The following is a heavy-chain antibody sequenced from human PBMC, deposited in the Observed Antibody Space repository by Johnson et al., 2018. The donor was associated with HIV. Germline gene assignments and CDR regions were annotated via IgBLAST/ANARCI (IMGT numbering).Heavy chain of an antibody. V-gene: IGHV3-23*04. CDR3: AISPYSRGWYNGFQWAFDI. CDR1: GFTFSSYA. J-gene: IGHJ3*02. Sequence: VQLVESGGGVVQPGRSLRLSCAASGFTFSSYAMSWVRQAPGKGLEWVSSISDSGGSAYYADSVKGRFTISRDNSKNTLYRQMNSLRAEDTAVYYCAISPYSRGWYNGFQWAFDIWGQGTMVTVSS. CDR2: ISDSGGSA. D-gene: IGHD6-19*01.